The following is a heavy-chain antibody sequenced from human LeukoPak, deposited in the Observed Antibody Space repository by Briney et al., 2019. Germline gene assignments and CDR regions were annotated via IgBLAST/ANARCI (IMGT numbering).Heavy chain of an antibody. CDR3: ARGPSGYHNT. J-gene: IGHJ4*02. CDR1: GFTFSSYG. V-gene: IGHV3-21*01. CDR2: ITSSSSYI. D-gene: IGHD5-12*01. Sequence: GGSLRLSCAASGFTFSSYGMNWVRQAPGKGLEWVSSITSSSSYIYYADSVKGRFTISRDNAKNSLFLQMNSLTAEDTAVYYCARGPSGYHNTGGQGTLVTVSS.